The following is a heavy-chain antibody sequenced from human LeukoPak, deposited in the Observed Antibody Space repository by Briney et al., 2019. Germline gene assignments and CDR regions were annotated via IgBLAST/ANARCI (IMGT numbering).Heavy chain of an antibody. CDR1: GFSVSDSY. V-gene: IGHV3-23*01. D-gene: IGHD3-10*01. CDR3: AKADLWFGELLAPLGDY. CDR2: ISGSGGST. Sequence: PGGSLRLSCAASGFSVSDSYMSWVRQAPGKGLEWVSAISGSGGSTYYADSVKGRFTISRDNSKNTLYLQMNSLRAEDTAVYYCAKADLWFGELLAPLGDYWGQGTLVTVSS. J-gene: IGHJ4*02.